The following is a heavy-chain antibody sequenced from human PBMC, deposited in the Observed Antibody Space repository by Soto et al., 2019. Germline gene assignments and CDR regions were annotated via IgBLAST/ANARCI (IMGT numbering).Heavy chain of an antibody. CDR3: ARGRIAAAAHNWFDP. Sequence: SETLSLTCTVSGGSISSGGYYWSWIRQHPGKGLEWIGYIYYSGSTYYNPSLKSRVTISVDTSKNQFSLKLSSVTAADTAVYYCARGRIAAAAHNWFDPWGQGTLVTVS. V-gene: IGHV4-31*03. CDR1: GGSISSGGYY. D-gene: IGHD6-13*01. CDR2: IYYSGST. J-gene: IGHJ5*02.